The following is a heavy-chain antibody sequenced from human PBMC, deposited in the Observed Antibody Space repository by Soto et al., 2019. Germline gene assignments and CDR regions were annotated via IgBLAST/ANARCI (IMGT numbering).Heavy chain of an antibody. J-gene: IGHJ4*02. CDR2: ISGSGGST. Sequence: GGSLRLSCAASGFTFSSYAVSWVRQAPGKGLEWVSAISGSGGSTYYADSVKGRFTISRDNSKNTLYLQMNSLRAEDTAVYYCAKDRLRDYYDSSGYYSTFDYWGQGTLVTVSS. D-gene: IGHD3-22*01. CDR3: AKDRLRDYYDSSGYYSTFDY. CDR1: GFTFSSYA. V-gene: IGHV3-23*01.